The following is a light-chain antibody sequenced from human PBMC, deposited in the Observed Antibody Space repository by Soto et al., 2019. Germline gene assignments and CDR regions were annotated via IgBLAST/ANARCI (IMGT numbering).Light chain of an antibody. J-gene: IGLJ2*01. V-gene: IGLV4-69*01. Sequence: QPVLTQSPSASASLGVSVKLTCTLSSGHSNYAIAWHQQQSDKGPRYLMKLNSDGSHSKGDGIPDRFSGSSSGAERYLTISSLQSEDEADYYCQTWGSGIVVFGGGTKVTVL. CDR1: SGHSNYA. CDR2: LNSDGSH. CDR3: QTWGSGIVV.